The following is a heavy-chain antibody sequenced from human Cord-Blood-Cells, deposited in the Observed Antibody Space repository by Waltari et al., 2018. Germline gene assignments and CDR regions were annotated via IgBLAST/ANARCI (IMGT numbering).Heavy chain of an antibody. Sequence: QVQLVQSGAEVKKPGSSVKVSCKASGGTFSSYAISWVRQAPGQGLEWMGRITPFLVMANYAQSFQGRVTITADKPTRTAYLGLSSLRSEDTAVYYCARAGSSWYSYALDIWGQGTMVTVSS. CDR2: ITPFLVMA. J-gene: IGHJ3*02. D-gene: IGHD6-13*01. CDR3: ARAGSSWYSYALDI. CDR1: GGTFSSYA. V-gene: IGHV1-69*09.